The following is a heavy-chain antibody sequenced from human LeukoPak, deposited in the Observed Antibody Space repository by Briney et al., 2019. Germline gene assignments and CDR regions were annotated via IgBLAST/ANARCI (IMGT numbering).Heavy chain of an antibody. D-gene: IGHD5-18*01. J-gene: IGHJ4*02. Sequence: PGGSLRLSCAASGFTFSSYAMSWVRQAPGKGLEWVSAISGSGGSTYYADSVKGRFTISRDNSKNTLYLQMNSLRAEDTAVYYCARARSYGPLSFDYWGQGTLVTVSS. CDR1: GFTFSSYA. V-gene: IGHV3-23*01. CDR3: ARARSYGPLSFDY. CDR2: ISGSGGST.